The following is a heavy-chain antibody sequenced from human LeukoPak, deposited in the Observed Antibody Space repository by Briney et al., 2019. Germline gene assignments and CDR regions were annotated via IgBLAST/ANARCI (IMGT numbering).Heavy chain of an antibody. V-gene: IGHV4-34*01. J-gene: IGHJ4*02. D-gene: IGHD3-3*01. CDR2: INHSGST. CDR1: GGSFSGYY. CDR3: ARHLEAASNAGFDY. Sequence: SETLSLTCAVYGGSFSGYYWSWIRQPPGKGLEWIGEINHSGSTNYNPSLKSRVTISVDTSKNQFSLKLSSVTAADTAVYYCARHLEAASNAGFDYWGQGTLVTVSS.